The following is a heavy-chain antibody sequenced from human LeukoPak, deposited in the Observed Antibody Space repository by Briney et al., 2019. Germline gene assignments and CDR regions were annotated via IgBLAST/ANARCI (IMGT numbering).Heavy chain of an antibody. CDR2: ISTTSGFT. CDR3: ARDPQLGPFDY. V-gene: IGHV3-11*05. CDR1: GFTFSDYY. J-gene: IGHJ4*02. Sequence: GGSLRLSCAASGFTFSDYYMTWIRRAPGKGLEWVSYISTTSGFTNYADSVRGRFTISRDNAKNSLFLQMNTLRPDDTAVYYCARDPQLGPFDYWGQGTLVTVSS. D-gene: IGHD6-6*01.